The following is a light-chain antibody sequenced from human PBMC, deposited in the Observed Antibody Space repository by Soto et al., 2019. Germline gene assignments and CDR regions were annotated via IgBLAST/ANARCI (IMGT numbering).Light chain of an antibody. CDR1: SSDVGRYNS. J-gene: IGLJ2*01. V-gene: IGLV2-8*01. Sequence: QSVLTQPPSASGSPGQSVTIPCTGTSSDVGRYNSVSWYQQHPGKVPKLMIYEVSKRPSGVPDRFSGSKSGNTASLTVSGLQAEDEADYYCSSYAGSNNLVFGGGTKVTVL. CDR2: EVS. CDR3: SSYAGSNNLV.